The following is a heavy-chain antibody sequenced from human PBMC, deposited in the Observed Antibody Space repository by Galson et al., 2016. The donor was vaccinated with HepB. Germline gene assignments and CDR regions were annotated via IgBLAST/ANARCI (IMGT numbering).Heavy chain of an antibody. Sequence: SLRLSCATSGFTFGDHSMSWFRQAPGKGLEWVSFIRSKAYGGTTEYAASLKGRFTILRDDSKSIAYLQMNSLKTEDTAVYYCSIGFGAGTFGYYFDYWGQGTLVTASS. CDR2: IRSKAYGGTT. CDR1: GFTFGDHS. V-gene: IGHV3-49*03. J-gene: IGHJ4*02. CDR3: SIGFGAGTFGYYFDY. D-gene: IGHD6-19*01.